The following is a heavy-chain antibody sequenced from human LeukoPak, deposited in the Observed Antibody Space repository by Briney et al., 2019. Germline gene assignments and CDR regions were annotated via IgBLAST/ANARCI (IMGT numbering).Heavy chain of an antibody. CDR3: ARISGVDYYYYGMDV. V-gene: IGHV1-8*01. CDR1: GYTFTSYD. Sequence: ASVKVSCKASGYTFTSYDINWVRQATGQGLEWMGWMNPNSGNTGYAQKFQGRVTMTRNTSIGTAYMELSSLRSEDTAVYYCARISGVDYYYYGMDVWGQGTTVTVSS. CDR2: MNPNSGNT. D-gene: IGHD3-3*02. J-gene: IGHJ6*02.